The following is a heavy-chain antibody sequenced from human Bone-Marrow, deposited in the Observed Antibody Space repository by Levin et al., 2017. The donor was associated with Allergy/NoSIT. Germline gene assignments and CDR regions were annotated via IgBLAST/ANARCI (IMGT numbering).Heavy chain of an antibody. CDR1: GASISSYF. D-gene: IGHD3-3*02. Sequence: SETLSLTCSVSGASISSYFWTWMRQPPGQGLEWIGYIYDSGSTYYNSSLKSRVTISVDTSKNQFSLKVNSVTAADTAIYYCARHIRNYGMDVWGQGTTVTVSS. J-gene: IGHJ6*02. CDR2: IYDSGST. V-gene: IGHV4-59*08. CDR3: ARHIRNYGMDV.